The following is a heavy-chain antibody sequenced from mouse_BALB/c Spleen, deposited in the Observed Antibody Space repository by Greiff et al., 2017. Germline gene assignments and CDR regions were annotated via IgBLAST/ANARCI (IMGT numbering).Heavy chain of an antibody. CDR1: GYTFTSYW. CDR2: IFPGTGTT. V-gene: IGHV1S132*01. CDR3: ASTPYAMDY. Sequence: QVQLQQSGAELVKPGASVKLSCKTSGYTFTSYWIQWVKQRPGQGLGWIGEIFPGTGTTYYNEKFKGKATLTIDTSSSTAYMQLSSLTSEDSAVYFCASTPYAMDYWGQGTTLTVSS. D-gene: IGHD6-5*01. J-gene: IGHJ2*01.